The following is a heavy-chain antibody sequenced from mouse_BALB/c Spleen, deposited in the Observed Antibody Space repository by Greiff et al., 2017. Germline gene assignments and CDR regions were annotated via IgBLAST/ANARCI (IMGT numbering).Heavy chain of an antibody. CDR1: GFTFRSYA. CDR3: ARDDYDWVAY. Sequence: EVKLMESGGGLVKPGGSLKLSCAASGFTFRSYAMSWVRQTPEKRLEWVASISSGGSTYYPDSVKGRFTISRDNARNILYLQMSSLRSEDTAMYYCARDDYDWVAYWGQGTLVTVAA. D-gene: IGHD2-4*01. V-gene: IGHV5-6-5*01. J-gene: IGHJ3*01. CDR2: ISSGGST.